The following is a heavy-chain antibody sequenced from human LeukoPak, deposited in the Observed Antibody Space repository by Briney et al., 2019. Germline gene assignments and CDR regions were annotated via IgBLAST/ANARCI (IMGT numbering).Heavy chain of an antibody. CDR2: ISGGST. D-gene: IGHD2-8*01. CDR1: GFTFSSYA. J-gene: IGHJ4*02. V-gene: IGHV3-23*01. Sequence: GGSLRLSCAASGFTFSSYAMSWVRQAPGKGLEWVSAISGGSTYYADSVKGRFTISRDNSKNTLYLQMNSLRAEDTAVYYCAKGFLVYLIDYWGQGTLVTVSS. CDR3: AKGFLVYLIDY.